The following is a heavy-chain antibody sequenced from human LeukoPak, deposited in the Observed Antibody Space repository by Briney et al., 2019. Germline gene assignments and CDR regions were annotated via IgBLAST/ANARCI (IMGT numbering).Heavy chain of an antibody. Sequence: PGGSLRLSCAASGFTFSSYEMNWVRQGPGKGLEWVSYINSSESIISYADSVKGRFTISRDNAKNSLYLQMNSLRAEDTAVYYCAKDGVVAADSALFDYWGRGTLVTVSS. CDR1: GFTFSSYE. V-gene: IGHV3-48*03. CDR3: AKDGVVAADSALFDY. J-gene: IGHJ4*02. CDR2: INSSESII. D-gene: IGHD2-15*01.